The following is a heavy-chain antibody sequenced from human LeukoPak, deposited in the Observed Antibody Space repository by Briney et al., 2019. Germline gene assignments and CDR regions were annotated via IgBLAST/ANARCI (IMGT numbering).Heavy chain of an antibody. Sequence: GGSLRLSCAASGFTFSSYWMSWVRQAPGKGLEWVAYIKQDGSEKYYVDSVKGRFTISRDNAKNSLYLQMNSLRAEDTAVYYCATERYCSGGSSSVDDAFDIWGQGTMVTVSS. CDR3: ATERYCSGGSSSVDDAFDI. D-gene: IGHD2-15*01. J-gene: IGHJ3*02. V-gene: IGHV3-7*01. CDR2: IKQDGSEK. CDR1: GFTFSSYW.